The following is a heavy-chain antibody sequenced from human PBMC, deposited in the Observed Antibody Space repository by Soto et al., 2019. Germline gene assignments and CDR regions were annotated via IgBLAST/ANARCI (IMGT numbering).Heavy chain of an antibody. D-gene: IGHD3-10*01. V-gene: IGHV1-18*01. CDR2: VSAYNGNT. CDR3: ARRLRVRGVGRFDP. CDR1: GYTFTSYG. J-gene: IGHJ5*02. Sequence: GASVKVSCKASGYTFTSYGISWARQAPGQGLEWMGWVSAYNGNTNYAQKLQGRVTMTTDTSTSTAYMELSSLRSEDTAVYYCARRLRVRGVGRFDPWGEGTLVTVSS.